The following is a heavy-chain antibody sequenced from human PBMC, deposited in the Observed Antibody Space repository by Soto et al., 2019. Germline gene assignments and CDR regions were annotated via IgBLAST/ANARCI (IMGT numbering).Heavy chain of an antibody. D-gene: IGHD1-1*01. V-gene: IGHV3-23*01. CDR3: AKRATGTYFDY. Sequence: EGELLESGGGLVQPGGSLRLSCAASGYTFSSYAMSWVRQAPGKGLEWVSVISGSGDSTYYADSVKGRFTISRDNSKNTLYLQMNSLRAEDTAVYYCAKRATGTYFDYWGQGTLVTVSS. CDR2: ISGSGDST. J-gene: IGHJ4*02. CDR1: GYTFSSYA.